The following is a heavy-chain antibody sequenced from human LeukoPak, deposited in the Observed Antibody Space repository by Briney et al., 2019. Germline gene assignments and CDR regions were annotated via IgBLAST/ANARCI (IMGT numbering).Heavy chain of an antibody. CDR1: GYTFSTHA. CDR3: AKDLFSSGSYHAIIDY. V-gene: IGHV3-23*01. J-gene: IGHJ4*02. D-gene: IGHD1-26*01. Sequence: GSLRLSCAASGYTFSTHAMSWVRQAPGKGLEWVSGITGCGGGTYYADSVKGRFTISRDNSKNTVYVQMSSLRAEDTAVYYCAKDLFSSGSYHAIIDYWGQGTLVTVSS. CDR2: ITGCGGGT.